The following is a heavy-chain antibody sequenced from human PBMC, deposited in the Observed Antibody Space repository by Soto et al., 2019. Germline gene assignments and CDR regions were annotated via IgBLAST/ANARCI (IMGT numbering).Heavy chain of an antibody. J-gene: IGHJ4*02. V-gene: IGHV3-23*01. D-gene: IGHD5-18*01. CDR2: ISGSGART. CDR3: VKERSGHSYVDS. CDR1: GFTFSNYA. Sequence: EVQLLESGGGLVQPGGSLRLSCAASGFTFSNYAMSWLRQPPGKGLEWVSAISGSGARTYYADSVKGRFTISRDNSKNTLYLQMNSLRAEDSAVYYCVKERSGHSYVDSWGQGTMVTVSS.